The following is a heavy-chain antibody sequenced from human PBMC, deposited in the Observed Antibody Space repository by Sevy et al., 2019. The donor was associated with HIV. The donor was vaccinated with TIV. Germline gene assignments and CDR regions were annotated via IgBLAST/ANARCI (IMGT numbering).Heavy chain of an antibody. Sequence: GGSLRLSCAASGFTFNTYTMHWVRQAPGKGLEWVAAISHDGSNKSYADSVKGRFTVSRDNSKNTVSLQMNSLRREDTALYYCAREYYDFWSGPINFYFGMDVWGQGTTVTVSS. CDR3: AREYYDFWSGPINFYFGMDV. CDR1: GFTFNTYT. D-gene: IGHD3-3*01. V-gene: IGHV3-30-3*01. CDR2: ISHDGSNK. J-gene: IGHJ6*02.